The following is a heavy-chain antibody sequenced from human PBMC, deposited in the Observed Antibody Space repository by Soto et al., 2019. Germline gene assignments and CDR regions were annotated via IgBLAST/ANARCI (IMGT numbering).Heavy chain of an antibody. CDR1: GYTFTNYA. D-gene: IGHD5-12*01. V-gene: IGHV1-18*01. J-gene: IGHJ4*02. Sequence: ASVKVSCKASGYTFTNYAISWVRQAPGQGLEWMGWISPSDGSTTYAQKFQGRVTMTRDTSTSTVYMELSSLRSEDTAVYYCARDRRDGYNTFDYWGQGTLVTVSS. CDR2: ISPSDGST. CDR3: ARDRRDGYNTFDY.